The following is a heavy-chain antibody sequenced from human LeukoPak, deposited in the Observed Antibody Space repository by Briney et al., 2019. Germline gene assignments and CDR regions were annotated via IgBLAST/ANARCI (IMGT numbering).Heavy chain of an antibody. CDR3: ARDRGPRTGFMVREAYDY. D-gene: IGHD3-10*01. J-gene: IGHJ4*02. CDR1: GFTFSSYA. CDR2: INTDGSIT. Sequence: GGSLRLSCAASGFTFSSYAMSWVRQAPGKGLVWVSRINTDGSITNYADSVKGRFSISRDNAKNRLYLQMSSLRAEDTAVYYCARDRGPRTGFMVREAYDYWGQGTLVTVSS. V-gene: IGHV3-74*01.